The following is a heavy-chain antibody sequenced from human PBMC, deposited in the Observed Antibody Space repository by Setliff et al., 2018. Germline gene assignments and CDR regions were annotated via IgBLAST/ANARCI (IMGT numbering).Heavy chain of an antibody. V-gene: IGHV1-18*01. J-gene: IGHJ4*02. CDR2: ISGYNGNT. CDR3: ARVPFYDYVWGTYRGEYYFDY. CDR1: GYTFTSYG. D-gene: IGHD3-16*02. Sequence: GASVKVSCKASGYTFTSYGVSWVRQAPGQGLEWMGWISGYNGNTNHAQKLQGRVTMTTDTSTSTAYMELRSLRSDDTAVYYCARVPFYDYVWGTYRGEYYFDYWGQGTLVTVSS.